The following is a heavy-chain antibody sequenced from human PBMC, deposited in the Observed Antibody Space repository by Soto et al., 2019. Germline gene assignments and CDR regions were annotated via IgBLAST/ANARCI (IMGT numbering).Heavy chain of an antibody. D-gene: IGHD3-10*01. V-gene: IGHV3-7*05. CDR3: VSGAGSSY. Sequence: EVQLVESGGGLVQPGGSLRLSCAASGFTFNTSWMSLVRRAPGKGLEWVAHMNQHGSEKYYVDSVKGRFTISGDDAKNSLYLQMHSLGAGDTAGYYCVSGAGSSYWGQGPLVTVSS. CDR2: MNQHGSEK. J-gene: IGHJ4*02. CDR1: GFTFNTSW.